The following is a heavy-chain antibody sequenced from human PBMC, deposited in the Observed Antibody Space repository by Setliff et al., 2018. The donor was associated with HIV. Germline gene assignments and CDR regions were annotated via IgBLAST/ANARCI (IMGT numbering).Heavy chain of an antibody. V-gene: IGHV3-23*01. CDR2: VSGNGGST. CDR3: AKAGPGDWYFDL. D-gene: IGHD3-10*01. J-gene: IGHJ2*01. Sequence: HPGGSLRLSCAASGFTFINHAMSWVRQPPGKGLEWVSTVSGNGGSTTYADSVKGRFTISRDNSQNTLYVQMNILRVEDTAIYYCAKAGPGDWYFDLWGRGTLVTVSS. CDR1: GFTFINHA.